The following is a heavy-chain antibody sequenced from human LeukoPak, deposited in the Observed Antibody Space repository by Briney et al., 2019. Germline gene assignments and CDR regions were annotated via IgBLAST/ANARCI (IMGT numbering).Heavy chain of an antibody. CDR1: GYTFTSFD. D-gene: IGHD5-12*01. CDR3: ARDRAVATIGGVDY. CDR2: MNPNSGNT. Sequence: ASVKVSCKASGYTFTSFDISWVRQATGQGLEWMGWMNPNSGNTGYAQKFQGRVTMTRDTSISTAYMELSRLRSDDTAVYYCARDRAVATIGGVDYWGQGTLVTVSS. J-gene: IGHJ4*02. V-gene: IGHV1-8*01.